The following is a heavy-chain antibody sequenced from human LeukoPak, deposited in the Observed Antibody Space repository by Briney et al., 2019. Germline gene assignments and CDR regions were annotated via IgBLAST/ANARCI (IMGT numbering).Heavy chain of an antibody. J-gene: IGHJ4*02. Sequence: PGGSLRLSRAASGSTFSRYAMSWVRQAPGKGLEWLSAISESDGSTYYADSVKGRFTISRDNSKNTLYLQMNSLGADDTAVYFCAKDISQGYTFGSIEEDYWGQGTLVTVSS. D-gene: IGHD5-18*01. CDR3: AKDISQGYTFGSIEEDY. CDR1: GSTFSRYA. V-gene: IGHV3-23*01. CDR2: ISESDGST.